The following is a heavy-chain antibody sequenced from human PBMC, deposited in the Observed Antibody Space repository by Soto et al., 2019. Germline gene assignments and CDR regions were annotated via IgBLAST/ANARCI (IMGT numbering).Heavy chain of an antibody. V-gene: IGHV5-51*01. CDR3: ARLSYYDSSGYFNYYYGMDV. Sequence: GESLKISCKGSGYSFTSYWIGWVRQMPGKGLEWMGIIYPGDSDTRYSPSFQGQVTISADKSISTAYLQWSSLKASDTAMYYCARLSYYDSSGYFNYYYGMDVWGQGTTVTVSS. J-gene: IGHJ6*02. D-gene: IGHD3-22*01. CDR2: IYPGDSDT. CDR1: GYSFTSYW.